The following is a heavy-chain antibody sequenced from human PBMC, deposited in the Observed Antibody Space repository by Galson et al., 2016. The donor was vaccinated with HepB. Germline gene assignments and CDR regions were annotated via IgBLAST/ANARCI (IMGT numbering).Heavy chain of an antibody. J-gene: IGHJ3*02. CDR1: GGSISENY. CDR2: IYYSRTT. V-gene: IGHV4-59*01. CDR3: ARALAVNGAFDI. D-gene: IGHD4-17*01. Sequence: SEILSLTCTLSGGSISENYWNWIRQTPGGRLEWIGYIYYSRTTQFNPSLKSRLTISLDKAKNQFSMKLTTVTAADTAVYYCARALAVNGAFDIWGQGTVVTVSS.